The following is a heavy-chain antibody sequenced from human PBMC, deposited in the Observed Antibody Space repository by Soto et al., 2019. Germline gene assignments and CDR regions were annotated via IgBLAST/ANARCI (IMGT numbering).Heavy chain of an antibody. CDR2: FDPEDGET. Sequence: GASVKVSCKVSRYTLTELSIHWVRQAPVKGLEWMGGFDPEDGETIYAQKFQGRVTMTEDTSTDTAYMELSSLRSEDKAVYYCATAASLPGVIAAAGTVHWFDPWGQGTLVTVSS. CDR1: RYTLTELS. CDR3: ATAASLPGVIAAAGTVHWFDP. V-gene: IGHV1-24*01. J-gene: IGHJ5*02. D-gene: IGHD6-13*01.